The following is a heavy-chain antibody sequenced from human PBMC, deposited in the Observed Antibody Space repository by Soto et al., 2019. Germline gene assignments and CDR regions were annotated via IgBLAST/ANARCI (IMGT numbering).Heavy chain of an antibody. V-gene: IGHV1-18*01. CDR3: ARLGLYCSNTSCYPSYYYYYGMDV. Sequence: ASVKVSCKASGYTFTSYGISWVRQAPGQGLEWMGWISAYNGNTNYAQKLQGRVTMTTDTSTSTAYMELRSLRSDDTAVYYCARLGLYCSNTSCYPSYYYYYGMDVWGQGTTVTVSS. CDR1: GYTFTSYG. D-gene: IGHD2-2*01. CDR2: ISAYNGNT. J-gene: IGHJ6*02.